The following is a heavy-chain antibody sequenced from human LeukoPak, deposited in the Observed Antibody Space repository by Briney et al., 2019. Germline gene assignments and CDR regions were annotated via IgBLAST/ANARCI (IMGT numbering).Heavy chain of an antibody. CDR3: AKSRSVAGHGGDAFDI. D-gene: IGHD6-19*01. CDR2: ISWNSGSI. J-gene: IGHJ3*02. V-gene: IGHV3-9*03. CDR1: RFTFDDYA. Sequence: AGRSLRLSCAASRFTFDDYAMHWLRHAPGKGREWVSGISWNSGSIGYADSVKGRFTISRDNAKNSLYLQMNSLRAEDMALYYCAKSRSVAGHGGDAFDIWGQGTMVTVSS.